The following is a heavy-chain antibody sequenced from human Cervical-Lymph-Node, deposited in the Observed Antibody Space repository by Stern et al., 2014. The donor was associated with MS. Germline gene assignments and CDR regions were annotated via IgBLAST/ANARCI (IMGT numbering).Heavy chain of an antibody. V-gene: IGHV3-33*01. CDR2: IWYDGSNK. CDR3: ARTYSGSYYSYYYGMDV. Sequence: VQLVESGGGVVQPGRSLRLSCAASGFTFSSYGMHWVRQAPGKGLEWVAVIWYDGSNKYYADSVKGRFTLSRDNSKNTLYLQMNSLRAEDTAVYYCARTYSGSYYSYYYGMDVWGQGTTVTVSS. CDR1: GFTFSSYG. D-gene: IGHD1-26*01. J-gene: IGHJ6*02.